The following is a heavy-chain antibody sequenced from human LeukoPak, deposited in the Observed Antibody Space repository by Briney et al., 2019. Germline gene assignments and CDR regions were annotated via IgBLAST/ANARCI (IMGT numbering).Heavy chain of an antibody. Sequence: GGSLRLSCVASGFTFSSYWMTWVRQAPGKGLEWVANIKTDGSQIYYVDSVKGRFTISRDNAKNSLYLQMNSLRAEDTAVYYCARDGTPSYTSGWVYMDAWGKGTTVTISS. J-gene: IGHJ6*04. CDR3: ARDGTPSYTSGWVYMDA. CDR2: IKTDGSQI. D-gene: IGHD6-25*01. CDR1: GFTFSSYW. V-gene: IGHV3-7*01.